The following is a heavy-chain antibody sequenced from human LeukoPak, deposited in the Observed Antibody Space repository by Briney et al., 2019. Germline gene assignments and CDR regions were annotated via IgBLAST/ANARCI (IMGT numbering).Heavy chain of an antibody. CDR1: GFTFSSYA. V-gene: IGHV3-23*01. CDR3: AKLGGGLLWNDY. D-gene: IGHD3-10*01. CDR2: ISGSGGST. J-gene: IGHJ4*02. Sequence: GGSLRLSCAASGFTFSSYAMSWVRQAPGKGLDWVSAISGSGGSTYYADSVKGRFTISRDNSKNTLYLQMNSLRAEDTAVYYCAKLGGGLLWNDYWGQGTLVTVSS.